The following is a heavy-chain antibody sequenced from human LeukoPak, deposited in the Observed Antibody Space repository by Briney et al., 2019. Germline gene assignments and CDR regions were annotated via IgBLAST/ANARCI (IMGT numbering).Heavy chain of an antibody. CDR2: ISYDGSNK. D-gene: IGHD1-26*01. CDR1: GFTFSSYA. Sequence: GGSLRLSCAASGFTFSSYAVHWVRQAPGKGLEWVAVISYDGSNKYYADSVKGRFTISRDNSKNTLYLQMNSLRAEDTAVYYCARGRGTYFYFEYWGQGTLVTVSS. V-gene: IGHV3-30*04. J-gene: IGHJ4*02. CDR3: ARGRGTYFYFEY.